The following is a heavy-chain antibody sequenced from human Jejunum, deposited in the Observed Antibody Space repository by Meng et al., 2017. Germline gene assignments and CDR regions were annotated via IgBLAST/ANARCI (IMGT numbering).Heavy chain of an antibody. D-gene: IGHD4-23*01. CDR3: ARATAGNSEYFQN. J-gene: IGHJ1*01. CDR1: VGSMNSAGHY. V-gene: IGHV4-31*03. Sequence: VRRQESGPGMVTPAQPLPLTCTVSVGSMNSAGHYWSWIRQDPGKGLEWIGYIHYSGGTYYNPSLKSRVTISVDTSKNQFSLKLNSVSAADTAVYYCARATAGNSEYFQNWGQGTLVTVSS. CDR2: IHYSGGT.